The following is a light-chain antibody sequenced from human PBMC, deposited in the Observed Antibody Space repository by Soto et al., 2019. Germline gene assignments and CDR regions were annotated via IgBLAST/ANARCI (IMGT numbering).Light chain of an antibody. J-gene: IGKJ5*01. Sequence: EKVMTQSPATLSVSPGERATLSCRASQSVSSNLAWYQQKPGQAPRLLIYGASSRATGITVRFSVSGSWTEFTLTISSLKYEDFAVYDCQQYNNWTLTFGQGTRLEIK. CDR3: QQYNNWTLT. V-gene: IGKV3-15*01. CDR1: QSVSSN. CDR2: GAS.